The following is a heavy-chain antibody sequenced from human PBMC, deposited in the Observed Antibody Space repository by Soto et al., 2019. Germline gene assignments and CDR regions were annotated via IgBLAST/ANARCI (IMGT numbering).Heavy chain of an antibody. V-gene: IGHV1-24*01. CDR2: FDPEDGET. Sequence: GASVKVSCKVSGYTLTELSMHWVRQAPGKGLEWMGGFDPEDGETIYAQKFQGRVTMTEDTSTDTAYMELSSLRSEDTAVYYCATSPPSYSSSWYSLYWGQGTLVTVS. D-gene: IGHD6-13*01. CDR3: ATSPPSYSSSWYSLY. J-gene: IGHJ4*02. CDR1: GYTLTELS.